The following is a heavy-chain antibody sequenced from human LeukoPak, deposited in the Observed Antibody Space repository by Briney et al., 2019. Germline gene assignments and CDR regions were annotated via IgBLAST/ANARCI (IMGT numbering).Heavy chain of an antibody. D-gene: IGHD5-24*01. CDR2: IIPIFGTT. V-gene: IGHV1-69*05. J-gene: IGHJ5*02. CDR1: GGTFSSYA. CDR3: ARAWEMATVNWLEP. Sequence: SVKVSCKASGGTFSSYAIIWVRQAPGQGLEGMGGIIPIFGTTNYAQRFQGRVTLRTDESTSTAYMELSSLRSEDTAVYYCARAWEMATVNWLEPWGQGTLVTVSS.